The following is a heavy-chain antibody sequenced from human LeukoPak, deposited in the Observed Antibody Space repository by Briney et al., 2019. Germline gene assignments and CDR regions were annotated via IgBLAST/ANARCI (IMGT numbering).Heavy chain of an antibody. CDR2: IWYDGSNK. Sequence: GGSLRLSCAASGFTFSSYGMHWVRQAPGKGLEWVAVIWYDGSNKYYADSVKGRFTISRDNSKNTLYLQVNSLRAEDTAVYYCAREGPVVPAAFDYWGQGTLITVSS. J-gene: IGHJ4*02. CDR1: GFTFSSYG. CDR3: AREGPVVPAAFDY. V-gene: IGHV3-33*01. D-gene: IGHD2-2*01.